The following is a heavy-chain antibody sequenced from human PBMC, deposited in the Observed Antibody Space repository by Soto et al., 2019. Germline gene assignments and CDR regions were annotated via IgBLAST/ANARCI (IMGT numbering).Heavy chain of an antibody. CDR2: IIPIFGTA. Sequence: SVKVSCKASGGTFSSYAISWVRQAPGQGLEWMGGIIPIFGTANYAQKFQGRVTITADESTSTAYMELSGLRSEDTAVYYCASSPHQYCSGGSCSAFDYWGQGTLVTVSS. D-gene: IGHD2-15*01. V-gene: IGHV1-69*13. J-gene: IGHJ4*02. CDR1: GGTFSSYA. CDR3: ASSPHQYCSGGSCSAFDY.